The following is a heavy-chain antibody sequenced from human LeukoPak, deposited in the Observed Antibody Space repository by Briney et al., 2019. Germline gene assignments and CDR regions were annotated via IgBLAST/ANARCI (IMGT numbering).Heavy chain of an antibody. V-gene: IGHV3-21*01. CDR1: GFTFSSYS. CDR2: ISSSSSYI. D-gene: IGHD6-19*01. Sequence: GGSLRLSCAASGFTFSSYSMNWVRQAPGKGLEWVSSISSSSSYIYYADSVKGRFTISRDSAKNSLYLQMNSLRAEDTAVYYCASYSSGWDHDAFDIWGQGTMVTVSS. CDR3: ASYSSGWDHDAFDI. J-gene: IGHJ3*02.